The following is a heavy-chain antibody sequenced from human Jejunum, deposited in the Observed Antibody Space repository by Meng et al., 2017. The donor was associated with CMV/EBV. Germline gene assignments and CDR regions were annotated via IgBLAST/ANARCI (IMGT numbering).Heavy chain of an antibody. D-gene: IGHD5-12*01. J-gene: IGHJ6*02. CDR2: IFGGGSST. V-gene: IGHV3-23*03. CDR3: TRESGYLI. Sequence: LSCAGSGFTFSGYAMSWVRQAPGKGPEWVSFIFGGGSSTYYADSVKGRFTISKDDSKNTLYLQMNSLRVEDTAVYYCTRESGYLIWGQGTTVTVSS. CDR1: GFTFSGYA.